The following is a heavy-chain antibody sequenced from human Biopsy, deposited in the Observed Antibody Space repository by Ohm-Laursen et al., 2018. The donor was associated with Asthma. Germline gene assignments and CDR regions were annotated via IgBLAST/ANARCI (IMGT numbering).Heavy chain of an antibody. J-gene: IGHJ4*02. CDR1: YGSITSGGYY. CDR3: ARVSQGELYCGGDCYSGFDY. CDR2: IYYSGST. D-gene: IGHD2-21*01. Sequence: SQTLSLTCTVSYGSITSGGYYWTWVRQHPGRGLEWIGFIYYSGSTYYNPSLKSRVTISVDTSQNQFSLNLNSVTAADTAVYYCARVSQGELYCGGDCYSGFDYWGQGTLVTVSS. V-gene: IGHV4-31*03.